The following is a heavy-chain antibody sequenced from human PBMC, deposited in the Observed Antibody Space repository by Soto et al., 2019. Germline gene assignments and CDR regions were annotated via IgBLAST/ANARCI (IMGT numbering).Heavy chain of an antibody. Sequence: GRSLRLSCAASGFTFSSYAMSWVRQAPGKGLEWVSAISGSGGSTYYADSVKGRFTISRDNSKNTLYLQMNSLRAEDTAVYYCAKNGLGKYRSPWCFFDYSGQGILVTLSS. V-gene: IGHV3-23*01. CDR2: ISGSGGST. D-gene: IGHD6-19*01. J-gene: IGHJ4*02. CDR3: AKNGLGKYRSPWCFFDY. CDR1: GFTFSSYA.